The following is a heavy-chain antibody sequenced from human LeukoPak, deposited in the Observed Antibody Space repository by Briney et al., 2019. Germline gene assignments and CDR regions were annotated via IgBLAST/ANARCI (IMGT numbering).Heavy chain of an antibody. J-gene: IGHJ4*02. V-gene: IGHV4-59*08. CDR1: GGSISSYY. CDR3: ARLLYYYSSGYYYDY. D-gene: IGHD3-22*01. CDR2: IYYSGSP. Sequence: SETLSLTCTVSGGSISSYYWSWIRQPPGKGPEGIGYIYYSGSPNYNSSLKSRVSISVDTSKNQFSLKLSSVTAADTAVYYCARLLYYYSSGYYYDYWGQGTLVTVSS.